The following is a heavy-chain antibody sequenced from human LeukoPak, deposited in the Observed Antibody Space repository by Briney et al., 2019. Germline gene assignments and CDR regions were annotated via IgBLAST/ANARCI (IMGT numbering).Heavy chain of an antibody. CDR3: ARQGHNFFDY. J-gene: IGHJ4*02. Sequence: GESLKISCKGSGYSFTSYWISWVHQMPGKVEEWMGRIDPSDSYTNYSPSFQGHITISADKSISTAYLQWSTLKASDTAMYYCARQGHNFFDYWGQGTLVTVSS. CDR1: GYSFTSYW. CDR2: IDPSDSYT. V-gene: IGHV5-10-1*01.